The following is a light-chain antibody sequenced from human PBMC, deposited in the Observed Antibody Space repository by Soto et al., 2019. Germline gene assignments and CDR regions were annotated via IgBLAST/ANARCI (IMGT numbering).Light chain of an antibody. CDR1: SSDVGGYNY. CDR3: SSYAGSDTPFV. V-gene: IGLV2-8*01. CDR2: EVS. Sequence: QSALTQPPSASGSPGQSGTISCTGTSSDVGGYNYVSWYQHHPGKAPKLMIYEVSKRPSGVPDRFSGSKSGNTASLTVSGLQAEDEADYYCSSYAGSDTPFVFGTGTKLTVL. J-gene: IGLJ1*01.